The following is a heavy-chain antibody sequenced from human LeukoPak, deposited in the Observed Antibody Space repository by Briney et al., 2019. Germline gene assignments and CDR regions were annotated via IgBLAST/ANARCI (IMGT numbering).Heavy chain of an antibody. V-gene: IGHV3-11*01. CDR1: GFTFSDYY. CDR2: ISSSGRLM. CDR3: APTKKTQPDY. Sequence: GGSLRLSCAASGFTFSDYYINWIRQAPGKGLEWVSHISSSGRLMQYADSVKGRFTITRDNAQNFMSLQMNSLKPEDTAVYYCAPTKKTQPDYWGQGTLVTVSS. D-gene: IGHD1-1*01. J-gene: IGHJ4*02.